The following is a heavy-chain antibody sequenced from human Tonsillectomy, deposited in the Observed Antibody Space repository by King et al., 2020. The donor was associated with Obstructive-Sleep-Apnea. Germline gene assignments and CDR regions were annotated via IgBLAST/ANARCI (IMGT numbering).Heavy chain of an antibody. J-gene: IGHJ4*02. CDR3: ARAGLRRWELPAGFDY. V-gene: IGHV3-48*04. CDR2: ISSSSSTI. CDR1: GFTLSSYS. D-gene: IGHD1-26*01. Sequence: VQLVESGGGLVQPGGSLRLSCAASGFTLSSYSMNWVRQAPGKGLEWVSYISSSSSTIYYADSVKGRFTISRDNAKNSLYLQMNSLRAEDTAVYYCARAGLRRWELPAGFDYWGQGTLVTVSS.